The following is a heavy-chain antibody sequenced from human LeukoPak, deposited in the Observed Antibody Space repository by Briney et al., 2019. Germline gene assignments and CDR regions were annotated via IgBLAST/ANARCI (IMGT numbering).Heavy chain of an antibody. J-gene: IGHJ4*02. CDR3: ARTGGSSGYYYFY. CDR1: GFTFSSYS. Sequence: PGGSLRLSCAASGFTFSSYSMNWVRQAPGKGLEWVSSISSSSSYIYYADSVKGRFTISRDNAKNSLYLQMNSLRAEDTAVYYCARTGGSSGYYYFYWGQGTLVTVSS. CDR2: ISSSSSYI. V-gene: IGHV3-21*01. D-gene: IGHD3-22*01.